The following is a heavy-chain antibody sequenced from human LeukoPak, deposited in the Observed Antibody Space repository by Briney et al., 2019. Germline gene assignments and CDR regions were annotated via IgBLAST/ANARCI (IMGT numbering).Heavy chain of an antibody. D-gene: IGHD3-22*01. CDR2: IYYSGTT. V-gene: IGHV4-59*01. CDR3: ATRPPNDISGYLDN. Sequence: SGGSLRLSCAASGFTFSSYIMNWVRQAPGKGLEWIGYIYYSGTTTYNPSLKSRVTISVDTSKNQFSLKLSSVTAADTAVYYCATRPPNDISGYLDNWGQGTLVTVSS. CDR1: GFTFSSYI. J-gene: IGHJ4*02.